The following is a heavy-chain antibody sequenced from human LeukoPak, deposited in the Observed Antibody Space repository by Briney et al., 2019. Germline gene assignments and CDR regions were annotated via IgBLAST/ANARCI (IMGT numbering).Heavy chain of an antibody. CDR3: VRQAGRAGGQ. Sequence: GGSLRLSCAASGFTFSNYWMTWVRQAPGKGLEWVANIKQDGSERYYVDSVKGRFTISRDNAKNLLHLQMNSLRVEDTAVYHCVRQAGRAGGQWGQGTLIAVSS. CDR2: IKQDGSER. CDR1: GFTFSNYW. D-gene: IGHD3-10*01. V-gene: IGHV3-7*03. J-gene: IGHJ4*02.